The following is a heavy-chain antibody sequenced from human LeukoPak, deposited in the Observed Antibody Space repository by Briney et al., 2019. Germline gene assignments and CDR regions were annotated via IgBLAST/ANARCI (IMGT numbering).Heavy chain of an antibody. J-gene: IGHJ4*02. CDR2: FDPEDGET. CDR3: ATEVAGSGFCDY. CDR1: GYTLTELS. Sequence: ASVKVSCTVSGYTLTELSMHWVRQAPGKGLEWMGGFDPEDGETIYAQKFQGRVTMTEDTSTDTAYMELSSLRSEDTAVYYCATEVAGSGFCDYWGQGTLVTVSS. V-gene: IGHV1-24*01. D-gene: IGHD6-19*01.